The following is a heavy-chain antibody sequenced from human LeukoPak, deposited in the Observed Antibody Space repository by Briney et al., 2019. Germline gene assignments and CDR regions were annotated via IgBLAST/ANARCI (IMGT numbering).Heavy chain of an antibody. V-gene: IGHV4-31*03. J-gene: IGHJ4*02. CDR1: GDSFSSGFHY. D-gene: IGHD1-7*01. CDR2: IYYSGST. CDR3: ARVVFNYPFDY. Sequence: SQTLSLTCTVSGDSFSSGFHYWSWIRQHPGKGLEWIGYIYYSGSTYYNPSLKSRVTISADTSANEFSLKLSSVTAADTAMYYCARVVFNYPFDYWGQGILVTVRS.